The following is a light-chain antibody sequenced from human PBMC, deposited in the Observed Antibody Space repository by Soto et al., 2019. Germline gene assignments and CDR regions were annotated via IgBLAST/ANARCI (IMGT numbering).Light chain of an antibody. Sequence: QSALTQPASVSGSPGQLITISCTGTSSDVGGYNYVSWYQQHPGRAPELMIYDVTTRPSGVSSRFSGSKSCNTASLTISGLQAEDEADYYCSSYTSIRTLVFGGGTKVTVL. V-gene: IGLV2-14*01. J-gene: IGLJ2*01. CDR2: DVT. CDR1: SSDVGGYNY. CDR3: SSYTSIRTLV.